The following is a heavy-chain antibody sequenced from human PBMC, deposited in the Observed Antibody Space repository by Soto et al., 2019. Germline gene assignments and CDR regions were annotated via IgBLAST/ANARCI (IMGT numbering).Heavy chain of an antibody. Sequence: PSESLSLTCTVSSVSMTSGVYYWSWIRQNPVKGLEWIGYIYYSGSTYYNPSLKSRVTLSVDTSKSQFSLKLSSVTAADTAVYYCARDSYSNYERGYYYYYGMDVWGQGTTVTVSS. V-gene: IGHV4-31*03. CDR3: ARDSYSNYERGYYYYYGMDV. J-gene: IGHJ6*02. CDR2: IYYSGST. D-gene: IGHD4-4*01. CDR1: SVSMTSGVYY.